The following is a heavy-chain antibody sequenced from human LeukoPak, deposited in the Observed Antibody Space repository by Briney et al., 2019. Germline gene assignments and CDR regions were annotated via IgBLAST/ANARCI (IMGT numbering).Heavy chain of an antibody. CDR1: GFTFDDYA. CDR2: ISWNSGSI. V-gene: IGHV3-9*01. CDR3: ARDVVPAAIGYYFDY. J-gene: IGHJ4*02. D-gene: IGHD2-2*02. Sequence: PGGSLRLSCAASGFTFDDYAMHWVRHAPGKGLEWVSGISWNSGSIGYADSVKGRFTISRDNAKNSLYLQMNSLRAEDTALYYCARDVVPAAIGYYFDYWGQGTLVTVSS.